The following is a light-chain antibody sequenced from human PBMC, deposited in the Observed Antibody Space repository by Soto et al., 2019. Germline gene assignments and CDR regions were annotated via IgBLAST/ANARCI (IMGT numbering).Light chain of an antibody. CDR1: QSISGY. CDR2: AAS. J-gene: IGKJ5*01. Sequence: DIQMTQSPSSLSASVGDRVTITCLTSQSISGYLNWYRHKPGKAPTLMIYAASTLQSGVPSRFSGSGSGTDFTLTISNLQPEDFATYYCQQSYSTLPITFGQGTRLEI. V-gene: IGKV1-39*01. CDR3: QQSYSTLPIT.